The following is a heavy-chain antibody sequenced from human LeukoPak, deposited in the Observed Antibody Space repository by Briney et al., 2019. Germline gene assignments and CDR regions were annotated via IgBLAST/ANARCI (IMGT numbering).Heavy chain of an antibody. V-gene: IGHV1-18*01. J-gene: IGHJ4*02. CDR3: ARTNLDCKNGVCYDY. D-gene: IGHD2-8*01. CDR2: ISAYNGKT. Sequence: GASVRVSCKASDYTFTNYGVSWVRQAPGQGVERKGWISAYNGKTYYAQKFQGRVTVTTDTSTSTAYMDLRSLRSDDTAVYYCARTNLDCKNGVCYDYWGQGTPVTVSS. CDR1: DYTFTNYG.